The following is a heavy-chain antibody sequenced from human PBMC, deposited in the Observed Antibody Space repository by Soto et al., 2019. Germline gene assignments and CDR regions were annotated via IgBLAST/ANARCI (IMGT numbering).Heavy chain of an antibody. J-gene: IGHJ4*02. CDR1: GYTFTSYG. Sequence: QVQLVQSGAEVKKPGASVKVSCKASGYTFTSYGISWVRQAPGQGLEWMGWISAYNGNTNYAQKLQGRVTMTTDTTTSTANMKLRSRRSDDKAVYYCARHVAQGDGIAVASDYWGQGTLVTVSS. V-gene: IGHV1-18*01. CDR2: ISAYNGNT. D-gene: IGHD6-19*01. CDR3: ARHVAQGDGIAVASDY.